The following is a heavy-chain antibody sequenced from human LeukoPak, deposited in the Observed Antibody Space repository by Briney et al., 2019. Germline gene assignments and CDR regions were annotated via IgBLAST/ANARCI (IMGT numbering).Heavy chain of an antibody. J-gene: IGHJ4*02. CDR1: GGSISSYY. V-gene: IGHV4-59*01. Sequence: SETLSLTCTVSGGSISSYYWSWIRQPPGEGLEWIGYIYYSGSTNYNPSLKSRVTISVDTSKNQFSLKLSSVTAADTAVYYCARENWNYGTFDYWGQGTLVTVSS. CDR2: IYYSGST. CDR3: ARENWNYGTFDY. D-gene: IGHD1-7*01.